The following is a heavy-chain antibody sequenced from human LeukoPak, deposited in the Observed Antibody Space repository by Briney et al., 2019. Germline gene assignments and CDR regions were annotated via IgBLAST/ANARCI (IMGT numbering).Heavy chain of an antibody. Sequence: GGSLRLSCTASGFKFDDYGMTWVRQAPGKGLEWVSGINWNGGSTGYADSVKGRFTISRDNAKNSLYLQMNSLRAEDTALYHCARGGEITMVRGVMSYYYYMDVWGKGTTVTISS. J-gene: IGHJ6*03. V-gene: IGHV3-20*01. CDR3: ARGGEITMVRGVMSYYYYMDV. CDR2: INWNGGST. D-gene: IGHD3-10*01. CDR1: GFKFDDYG.